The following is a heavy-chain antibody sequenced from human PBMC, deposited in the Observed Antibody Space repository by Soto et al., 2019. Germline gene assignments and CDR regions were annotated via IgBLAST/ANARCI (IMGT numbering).Heavy chain of an antibody. CDR2: ISGSGDHT. V-gene: IGHV3-23*01. CDR3: ATIGVSGSWFYDY. CDR1: GFIFSSNG. Sequence: GGSLRLSCSASGFIFSSNGMSWVRQAPGKEPEWVSSISGSGDHTYYADSVKGRFTIARDNSKNTLYLQMSTLRAEDTAVYYCATIGVSGSWFYDYWGQGTLVTVSS. J-gene: IGHJ4*02. D-gene: IGHD6-19*01.